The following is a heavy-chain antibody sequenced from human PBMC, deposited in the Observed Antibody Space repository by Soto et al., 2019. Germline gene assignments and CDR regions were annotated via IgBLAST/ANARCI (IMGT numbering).Heavy chain of an antibody. Sequence: QVQLVQSGAEVKKPGASVKVSCKASGYTFTSYGISWVRQAPGQGLEWMGWISDYNGNTNYAQKLQGRVTMTTDTSTSTAYMELRSLRSDDTAVYYCARDQRYDSSGYLRRFDFWGQGTLVTVSS. V-gene: IGHV1-18*01. J-gene: IGHJ4*02. CDR1: GYTFTSYG. CDR2: ISDYNGNT. D-gene: IGHD3-22*01. CDR3: ARDQRYDSSGYLRRFDF.